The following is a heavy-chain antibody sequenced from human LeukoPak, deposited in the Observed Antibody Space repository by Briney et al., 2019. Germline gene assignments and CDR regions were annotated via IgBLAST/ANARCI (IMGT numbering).Heavy chain of an antibody. V-gene: IGHV4-4*07. CDR1: GGSINGYY. D-gene: IGHD3-10*01. CDR2: IYSSGST. J-gene: IGHJ4*02. CDR3: AKYTFGSDYFDS. Sequence: SGTLSLTCTVSGGSINGYYWSWIRQPAGKGLEWIGRIYSSGSTKYNPSLKGRVIMSVDTSKNQFSLQLNSVTAADTALYYCAKYTFGSDYFDSWGQGTLVIVSS.